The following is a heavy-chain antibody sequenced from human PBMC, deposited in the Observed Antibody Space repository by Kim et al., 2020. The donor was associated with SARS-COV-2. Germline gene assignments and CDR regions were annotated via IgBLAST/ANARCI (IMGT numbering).Heavy chain of an antibody. CDR3: AREVQNGADRSIFDY. J-gene: IGHJ4*02. D-gene: IGHD1-1*01. Sequence: VDSVGGRCTNTRDNGKNTLYLQMNSLRAEDTAVYYCAREVQNGADRSIFDYWGQGTLVTVSS. V-gene: IGHV3-7*03.